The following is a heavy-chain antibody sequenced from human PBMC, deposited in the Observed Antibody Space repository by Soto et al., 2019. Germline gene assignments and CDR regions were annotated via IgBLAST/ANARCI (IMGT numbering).Heavy chain of an antibody. Sequence: EEQLLESGGDFVQPGGSLRLSCVGSGFIFGNYAMSWVRQAPGKRLEWVSSITGIDGRTYYADSVKGRFTISRDNPKNTLYLQMNNLRAEDTAMFYCAKDRGPYCSGGICYPPSWFDPWGQGTLVTVSS. V-gene: IGHV3-23*01. J-gene: IGHJ5*02. CDR1: GFIFGNYA. CDR2: ITGIDGRT. CDR3: AKDRGPYCSGGICYPPSWFDP. D-gene: IGHD2-15*01.